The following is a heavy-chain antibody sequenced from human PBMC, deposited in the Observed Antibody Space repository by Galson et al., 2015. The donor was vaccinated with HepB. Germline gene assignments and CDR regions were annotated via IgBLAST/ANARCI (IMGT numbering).Heavy chain of an antibody. CDR3: ARVYRSSSWRRFDY. CDR1: GFTFSSYW. CDR2: IKQDGSEK. J-gene: IGHJ4*02. V-gene: IGHV3-7*03. D-gene: IGHD6-13*01. Sequence: SLRLSCAASGFTFSSYWMSWVRQAPGKGLEWVANIKQDGSEKYYVDSVKGRFTISRDNAKNSLYLQMNSLRAEDTAVYYCARVYRSSSWRRFDYWGQGTLVTVSS.